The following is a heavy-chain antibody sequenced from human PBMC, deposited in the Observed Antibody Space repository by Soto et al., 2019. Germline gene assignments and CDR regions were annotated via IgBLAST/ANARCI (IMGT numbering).Heavy chain of an antibody. J-gene: IGHJ2*01. Sequence: QVQLVESGGGVVQPGRSLRLSCVASGFTFRSYGMHWVRQAPDKGLEWVAVISHDGSTRYYADSVKGRFTIYRDNSKNTVYLQMNSLRVEDTAVYDCATPFQEISYHHDIWYFDLWGRGTLVTVSS. CDR1: GFTFRSYG. D-gene: IGHD3-9*01. CDR2: ISHDGSTR. CDR3: ATPFQEISYHHDIWYFDL. V-gene: IGHV3-30*03.